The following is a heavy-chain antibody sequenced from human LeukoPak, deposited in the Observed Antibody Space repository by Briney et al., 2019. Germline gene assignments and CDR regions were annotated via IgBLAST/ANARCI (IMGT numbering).Heavy chain of an antibody. Sequence: GGSLRLSCAASGFTFSSYSMNWVRQAPGKGLEWVSSISSSSSYIYYADSVKGRFTISRDNAKNSLYLQMNSLRAEDTAVYYCARGEVVVAAIGTPYYYYGMDVWGQGTTVTVSS. CDR3: ARGEVVVAAIGTPYYYYGMDV. CDR2: ISSSSSYI. J-gene: IGHJ6*02. CDR1: GFTFSSYS. D-gene: IGHD2-15*01. V-gene: IGHV3-21*01.